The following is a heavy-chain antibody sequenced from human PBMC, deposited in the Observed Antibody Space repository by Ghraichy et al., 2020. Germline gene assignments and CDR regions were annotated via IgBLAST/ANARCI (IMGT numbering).Heavy chain of an antibody. V-gene: IGHV1-46*01. CDR2: INPSGGST. CDR3: ARDTRAGYYFDY. Sequence: ASVKVSCKASGYTFTSYYLHWVRQAPGQGLEWMAIINPSGGSTTYAQKFQGRVTMTRDTSTSTVYMELSSLRSEDTAVYYCARDTRAGYYFDYWGQGTLVTVSS. CDR1: GYTFTSYY. J-gene: IGHJ4*02.